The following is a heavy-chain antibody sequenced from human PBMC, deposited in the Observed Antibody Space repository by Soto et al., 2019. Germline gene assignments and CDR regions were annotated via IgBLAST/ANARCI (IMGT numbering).Heavy chain of an antibody. V-gene: IGHV5-10-1*01. D-gene: IGHD3-10*01. Sequence: GESLKISCKGSGYSFTSYWISWVRQMPGKGLEWMGRIDPSDSYTNYSPSFQGHVTISADKSISTAYLQWSSLKASDTAMYYCARQVWFGETNYYYYGMDVRGQGTTVTVSS. CDR2: IDPSDSYT. J-gene: IGHJ6*02. CDR3: ARQVWFGETNYYYYGMDV. CDR1: GYSFTSYW.